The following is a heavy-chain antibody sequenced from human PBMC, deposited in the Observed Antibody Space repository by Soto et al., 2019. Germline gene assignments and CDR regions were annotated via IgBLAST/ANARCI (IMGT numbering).Heavy chain of an antibody. J-gene: IGHJ6*03. D-gene: IGHD2-15*01. V-gene: IGHV4-59*08. CDR1: GGSINNYY. CDR3: ARGRGILPIDYYMDV. Sequence: PSETLSLTCTVSGGSINNYYWSWIRQPPGKGLEWIGYIYYSGSTNYNPSPKSRVTISVDTSKNQFSLKLISVTAADTAVYYCARGRGILPIDYYMDVWGKGTTVTVSS. CDR2: IYYSGST.